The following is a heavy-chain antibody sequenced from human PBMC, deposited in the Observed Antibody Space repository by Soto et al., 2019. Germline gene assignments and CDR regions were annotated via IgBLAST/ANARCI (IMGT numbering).Heavy chain of an antibody. CDR1: GGSISSYY. D-gene: IGHD2-2*01. CDR3: ARHVCSSTTCRYYYYMDV. V-gene: IGHV4-59*08. Sequence: QVQLQESGPGLVKPSETLSLACTVSGGSISSYYWTWIRQPPGKRLEWIGYVHYSGGTNYNPSLQSRVTISVDTSKSQFSLKLSSVTAADTAIYYCARHVCSSTTCRYYYYMDVWGKGATVTVSS. J-gene: IGHJ6*03. CDR2: VHYSGGT.